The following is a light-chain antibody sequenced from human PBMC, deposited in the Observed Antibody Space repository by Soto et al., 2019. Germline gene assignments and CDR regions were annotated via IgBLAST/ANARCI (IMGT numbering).Light chain of an antibody. CDR1: QNIRNL. V-gene: IGKV1-5*01. J-gene: IGKJ5*01. CDR3: QQYNTYAT. CDR2: DAS. Sequence: DIQLTQSPSTLSAAVGDSSTITCRASQNIRNLLAWYQQKPGRAPXXLIYDASTLKTGVPSRFSGSGSGSEFNFTITGLQPDYFATYFCQQYNTYATFGQGTRLEI.